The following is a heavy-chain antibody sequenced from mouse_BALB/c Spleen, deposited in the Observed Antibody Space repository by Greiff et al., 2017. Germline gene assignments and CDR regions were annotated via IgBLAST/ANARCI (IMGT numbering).Heavy chain of an antibody. CDR2: IDPSDSYT. D-gene: IGHD1-1*01. Sequence: VQLQQPGAELVKPGASVKLSCKASGYTFTSYWMHWVKQRPGQGLVWIGEIDPSDSYTNYNQKFKGKATLTVDKSSSTAYMQLSSLTSEDSAVYYCARTNPLRDYAMDYWGQGTSVTVSS. J-gene: IGHJ4*01. CDR3: ARTNPLRDYAMDY. V-gene: IGHV1-69*02. CDR1: GYTFTSYW.